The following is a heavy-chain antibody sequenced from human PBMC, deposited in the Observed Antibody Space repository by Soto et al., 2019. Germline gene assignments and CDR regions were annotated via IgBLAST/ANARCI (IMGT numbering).Heavy chain of an antibody. CDR2: IIPIFGTP. V-gene: IGHV1-69*01. CDR1: GDTFNKYA. Sequence: QVQLVQSGAEVKKPGSSVKVSCKASGDTFNKYAFNWVRQAPGQGLEWLGGIIPIFGTPNYAQRVQGRVTITADESTSTAYMELSSLRSEDTAVYYCARGIDYGGVNRIDYWCQGTLFTVSS. J-gene: IGHJ4*02. D-gene: IGHD4-17*01. CDR3: ARGIDYGGVNRIDY.